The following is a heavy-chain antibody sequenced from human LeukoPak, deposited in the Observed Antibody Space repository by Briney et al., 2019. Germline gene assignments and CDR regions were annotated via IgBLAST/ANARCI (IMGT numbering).Heavy chain of an antibody. J-gene: IGHJ4*02. Sequence: SETLSLTSSVSGGSISSSSYYWGWIRQPPGKGPEWIGSIYYSGRAYYNPSLKSRVTISVDTSKNQFSLKLSSVTAADTAVYYCARHRAVAAGADFDYWGQGTLVTVSS. CDR1: GGSISSSSYY. CDR3: ARHRAVAAGADFDY. V-gene: IGHV4-39*01. CDR2: IYYSGRA. D-gene: IGHD6-13*01.